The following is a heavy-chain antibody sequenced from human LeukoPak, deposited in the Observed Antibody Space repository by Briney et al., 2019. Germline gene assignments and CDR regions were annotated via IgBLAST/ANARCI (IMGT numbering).Heavy chain of an antibody. CDR1: GFTFDDYA. J-gene: IGHJ4*02. Sequence: PGGSLRLSCAASGFTFDDYAMHWVRHAPGKGLEWVSGISWNSGSIVYADSVKGRFTISRDNAKNSLYLQMNSLRAEDTALYYCAKDRGYSSSWSPYFDYWGQGTLVTVSS. CDR2: ISWNSGSI. D-gene: IGHD6-13*01. V-gene: IGHV3-9*01. CDR3: AKDRGYSSSWSPYFDY.